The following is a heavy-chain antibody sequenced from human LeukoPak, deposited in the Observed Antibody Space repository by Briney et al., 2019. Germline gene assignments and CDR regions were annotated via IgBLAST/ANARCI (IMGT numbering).Heavy chain of an antibody. D-gene: IGHD1-26*01. CDR3: AKDDPTGRYL. CDR2: ISYDGSNK. Sequence: GGSLRLSCAASGFTFSSYAMHWVRQAPGKGLEWVAVISYDGSNKYYADSVKGRFTISRDNSKNTLYLQMNSLRAEGTAVYYCAKDDPTGRYLWGQGTLVTVSS. CDR1: GFTFSSYA. V-gene: IGHV3-30-3*01. J-gene: IGHJ4*02.